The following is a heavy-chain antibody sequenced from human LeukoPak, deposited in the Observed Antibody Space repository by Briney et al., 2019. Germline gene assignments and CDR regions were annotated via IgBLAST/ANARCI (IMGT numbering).Heavy chain of an antibody. Sequence: ASVKVSCKASGYTFTGYYMHWVRQAPGQGLEWMGWINPNSGGTNYAQKFQGRVTMTRDTSISTAYMELSRLRSDDTAVYYCARGGFLEWLLSHFDYWGQGTLVTVSS. CDR1: GYTFTGYY. D-gene: IGHD3-3*01. CDR3: ARGGFLEWLLSHFDY. CDR2: INPNSGGT. J-gene: IGHJ4*02. V-gene: IGHV1-2*02.